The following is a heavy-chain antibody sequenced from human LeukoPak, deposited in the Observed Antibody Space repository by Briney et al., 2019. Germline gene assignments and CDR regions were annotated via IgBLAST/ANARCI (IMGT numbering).Heavy chain of an antibody. J-gene: IGHJ4*02. D-gene: IGHD6-19*01. Sequence: PGRSLRLSCAASGFTFSSYGMHWVRQAPGKGLEWVAVIWYDGSNKYYADSVKGRFTISRDNSKNTLYLQMNSLRAEDTAVYYCAKDMKGGAVAPFDYWGQGTLVTVSS. CDR2: IWYDGSNK. CDR1: GFTFSSYG. CDR3: AKDMKGGAVAPFDY. V-gene: IGHV3-33*06.